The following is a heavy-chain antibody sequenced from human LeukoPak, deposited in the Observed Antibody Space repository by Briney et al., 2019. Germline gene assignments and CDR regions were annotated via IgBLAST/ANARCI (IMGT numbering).Heavy chain of an antibody. CDR2: INPNSGGT. V-gene: IGHV1-2*06. Sequence: ASVKVSCKASGYTFTGYYMHWVRQAPGQGLEWVGRINPNSGGTNYAQKFQGRVTITRDTSISTAYMELSRLRSDDTAVYYCARSRKSYGDYVDWGQGTLVTVSS. J-gene: IGHJ4*02. D-gene: IGHD4-17*01. CDR3: ARSRKSYGDYVD. CDR1: GYTFTGYY.